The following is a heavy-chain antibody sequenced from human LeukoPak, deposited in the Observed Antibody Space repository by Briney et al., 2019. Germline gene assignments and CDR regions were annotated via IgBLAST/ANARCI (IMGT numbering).Heavy chain of an antibody. CDR2: MSTTTGHT. CDR1: GYTFTSYD. D-gene: IGHD4-23*01. V-gene: IGHV1-8*01. CDR3: ARGWISGAISEHYFEN. J-gene: IGHJ4*02. Sequence: ASVKLSCKASGYTFTSYDINWVRQATGQGLEWMGWMSTTTGHTGSAQKLQGRITMTRDTAISTAHMELSSLTSEDTAVYFCARGWISGAISEHYFENWGQGTLVTVSS.